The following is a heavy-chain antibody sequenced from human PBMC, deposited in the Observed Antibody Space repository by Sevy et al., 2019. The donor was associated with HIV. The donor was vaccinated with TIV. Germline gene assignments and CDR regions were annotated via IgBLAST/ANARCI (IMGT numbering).Heavy chain of an antibody. CDR3: ARWVGYCSSISCYSYFDY. V-gene: IGHV4-39*01. CDR1: GGSISSSSYY. Sequence: SETLSLTCTVSGGSISSSSYYWGWIRQPPGKGLEWIGSIYYSGSTYYNPSLKSRVTISGDTSKNQFSLKLSSVTAADTAVYYCARWVGYCSSISCYSYFDYWGQGTLVTVSS. D-gene: IGHD2-2*02. CDR2: IYYSGST. J-gene: IGHJ4*02.